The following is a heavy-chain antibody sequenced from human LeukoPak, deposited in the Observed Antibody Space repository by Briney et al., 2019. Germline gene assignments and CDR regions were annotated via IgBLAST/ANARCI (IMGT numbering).Heavy chain of an antibody. CDR3: ARELGGVRLVDY. CDR1: GGSISSYY. Sequence: SEALSLTCTVSGGSISSYYWSWIRQPAGKGLEWIGRIYTSGSTNYNPSLKSRVTISVDKSKNQFSLKLSPVTAADTAVYYCARELGGVRLVDYWGQGTLVTVSS. D-gene: IGHD2-8*02. V-gene: IGHV4-4*07. J-gene: IGHJ4*02. CDR2: IYTSGST.